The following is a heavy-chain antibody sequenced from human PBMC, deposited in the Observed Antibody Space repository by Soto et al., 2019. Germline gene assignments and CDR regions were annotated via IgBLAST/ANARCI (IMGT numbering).Heavy chain of an antibody. CDR1: GFTFSSYA. CDR2: ISYDGSNK. J-gene: IGHJ4*02. CDR3: ARGPSSLTRFDY. D-gene: IGHD2-2*01. Sequence: PGGSLRLSCAASGFTFSSYAMHWVRQAPGKGLEWVVAISYDGSNKYYADSVKGRFTISRDNSKNTLYLQMNSLRAEDTAVYYCARGPSSLTRFDYWGQRTLVTVSS. V-gene: IGHV3-30-3*01.